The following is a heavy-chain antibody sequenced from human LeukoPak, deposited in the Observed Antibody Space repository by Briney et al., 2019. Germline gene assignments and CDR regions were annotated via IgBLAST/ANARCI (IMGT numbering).Heavy chain of an antibody. CDR3: ARDGIAARFDP. Sequence: GASVKVSCKASGGTFSSYAISWVRQAPGQGLEWMGGIIPIFGTASYAQKFQGRVTITADKSTSTAYMGLSSLRSKDTAVYYCARDGIAARFDPWGQGTLVTVSS. D-gene: IGHD6-13*01. V-gene: IGHV1-69*06. CDR2: IIPIFGTA. CDR1: GGTFSSYA. J-gene: IGHJ5*02.